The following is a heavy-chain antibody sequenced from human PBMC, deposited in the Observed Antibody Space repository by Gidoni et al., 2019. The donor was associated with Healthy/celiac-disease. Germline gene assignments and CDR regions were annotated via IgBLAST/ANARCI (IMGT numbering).Heavy chain of an antibody. J-gene: IGHJ4*02. D-gene: IGHD3-10*01. CDR3: ARDRWFREPRGFDY. V-gene: IGHV3-21*01. CDR1: GFTFSSYS. CDR2: ISSSSSYI. Sequence: EVQLVESGGGLVKPGGSLRLSCAASGFTFSSYSMNWVRQAPGKGLEWVSSISSSSSYIYYADSVKGRFTISRDNAKNSLYLQMNSLRAEDTAVYYCARDRWFREPRGFDYWGQGTLVTVSS.